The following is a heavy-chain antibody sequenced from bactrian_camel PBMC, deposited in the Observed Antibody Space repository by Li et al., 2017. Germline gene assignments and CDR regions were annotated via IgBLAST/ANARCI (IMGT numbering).Heavy chain of an antibody. D-gene: IGHD6*01. Sequence: HVQLVEFGGGSVQAGGSLTLSCAASGFTRNLYMAWFRQTPGSEREGAAVVASDGFAMYVDSVKGRFTISQDSARNTVYLQMNNLQPEDTATYYCAEGRGSRGEHCYSLNYWGQGTQVTVS. J-gene: IGHJ4*01. CDR2: VASDGFA. CDR1: GFTRNLY. CDR3: AEGRGSRGEHCYSLNY. V-gene: IGHV3S53*01.